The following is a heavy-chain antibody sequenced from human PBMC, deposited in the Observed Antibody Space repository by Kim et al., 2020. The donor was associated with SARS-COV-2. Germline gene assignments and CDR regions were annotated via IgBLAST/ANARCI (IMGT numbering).Heavy chain of an antibody. D-gene: IGHD6-19*01. CDR1: GGSFSGYY. Sequence: SETLSLTCAVYGGSFSGYYWSWIRQPRGKGLEWIGEINHSGSTNYNPSLKSRVTISVDTSKNQFSLKLSSVTAADTAVYYCARFWYSSGWLSDYWGQGTL. V-gene: IGHV4-34*01. CDR2: INHSGST. J-gene: IGHJ4*02. CDR3: ARFWYSSGWLSDY.